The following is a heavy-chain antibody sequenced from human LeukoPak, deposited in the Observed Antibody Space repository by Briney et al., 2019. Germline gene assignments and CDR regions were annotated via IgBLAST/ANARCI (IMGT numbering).Heavy chain of an antibody. CDR2: INRNGGST. CDR1: GFTFDGYG. J-gene: IGHJ5*02. CDR3: AKGSGSGWYGWFAP. Sequence: GGSLRLSCAASGFTFDGYGMSWVRQAPGKGLEWVSGINRNGGSTGYADSVKGRFTISRDNAKNSLYLQMNSLRAEDTALYYCAKGSGSGWYGWFAPWGQGTLVTVSS. D-gene: IGHD6-19*01. V-gene: IGHV3-20*04.